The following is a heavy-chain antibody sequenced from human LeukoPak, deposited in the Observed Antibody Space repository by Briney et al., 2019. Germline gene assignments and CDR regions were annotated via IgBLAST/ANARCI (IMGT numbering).Heavy chain of an antibody. CDR3: ARGGGSSSWYHY. CDR2: IKQDGSEK. Sequence: GGSLRLSCAASGFTFSWYWMSWVRQAPGKGLEWVANIKQDGSEKYYVDSVKGRFTISSDNAKHSLYLQMNSLRAEETAVYSCARGGGSSSWYHYWGQGTLVTVSS. D-gene: IGHD6-13*01. V-gene: IGHV3-7*04. J-gene: IGHJ4*02. CDR1: GFTFSWYW.